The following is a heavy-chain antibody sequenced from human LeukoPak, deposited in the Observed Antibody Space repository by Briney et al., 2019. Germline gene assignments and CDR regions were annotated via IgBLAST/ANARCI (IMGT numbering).Heavy chain of an antibody. V-gene: IGHV3-15*01. D-gene: IGHD3-16*01. CDR1: EFTLRDAW. CDR2: IKSKTDGCTT. CDR3: TRDSGPRIYVGFEG. J-gene: IGHJ5*02. Sequence: PGGSLRLSCSASEFTLRDAWMNWVRQAPGKGLEWVARIKSKTDGCTTDYAAPVKGRFTISRDDSKNTLYLQMDTLRTEDTAVSYCTRDSGPRIYVGFEGWGQGTLVAVSS.